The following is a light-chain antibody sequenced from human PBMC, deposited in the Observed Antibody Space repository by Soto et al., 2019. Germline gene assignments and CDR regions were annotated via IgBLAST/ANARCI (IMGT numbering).Light chain of an antibody. J-gene: IGKJ2*01. CDR2: KVS. V-gene: IGKV2-30*02. CDR3: MQGTLWPRT. Sequence: DVVMTQSPLSLPVTLGQPASISCRSTQGLVHSDGDTYLNWFQQRPGQSPRRLIYKVSNRDSGVPDRFSGSGSGTDFTLKISRVEAEDVGVYYCMQGTLWPRTFGQGTKLEIK. CDR1: QGLVHSDGDTY.